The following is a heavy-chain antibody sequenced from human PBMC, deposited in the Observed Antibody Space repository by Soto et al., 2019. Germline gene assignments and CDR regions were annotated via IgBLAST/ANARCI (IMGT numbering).Heavy chain of an antibody. CDR1: GFTFSSYG. Sequence: AGSLRLSCAASGFTFSSYGMHCVRQAPGKGLEWVAVIWSDGSNKYYADSVKGRFTISRDNSKNTLYLQMNSLRAEDTAVYYCARYYYDSSGYYPLWGQGTLVTSPQ. J-gene: IGHJ4*02. CDR2: IWSDGSNK. V-gene: IGHV3-33*01. CDR3: ARYYYDSSGYYPL. D-gene: IGHD3-22*01.